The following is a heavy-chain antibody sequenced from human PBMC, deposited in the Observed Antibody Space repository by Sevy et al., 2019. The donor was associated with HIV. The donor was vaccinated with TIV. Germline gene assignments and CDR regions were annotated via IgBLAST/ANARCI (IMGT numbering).Heavy chain of an antibody. D-gene: IGHD2-8*01. J-gene: IGHJ4*02. CDR2: LSFGCGQI. Sequence: GGSLRLSCTASGFALYDYSMSWIRQAPGKGLEWVATLSFGCGQINYADSVKGRFTISRENSKNSFYLQMDNLRVEDTALYYCSREGCTRPHDYWGQGTRVTVSS. V-gene: IGHV3-21*04. CDR3: SREGCTRPHDY. CDR1: GFALYDYS.